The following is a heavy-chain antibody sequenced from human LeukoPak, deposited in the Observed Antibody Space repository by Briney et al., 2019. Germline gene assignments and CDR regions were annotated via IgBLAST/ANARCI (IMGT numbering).Heavy chain of an antibody. Sequence: PSETLSLTCTVSGGSISSSNYYWGWIRQPPGKGLEWIGSIYYSGSTYYNPSLESRVTISVDTSKNQFSLKLSSVTAADTAVYYCRGLYDSSGYYPHDYWGQGTLVTVSS. J-gene: IGHJ4*02. D-gene: IGHD3-22*01. CDR2: IYYSGST. CDR3: RGLYDSSGYYPHDY. CDR1: GGSISSSNYY. V-gene: IGHV4-39*01.